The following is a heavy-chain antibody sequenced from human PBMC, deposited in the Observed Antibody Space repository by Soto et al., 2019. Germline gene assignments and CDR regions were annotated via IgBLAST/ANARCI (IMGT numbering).Heavy chain of an antibody. D-gene: IGHD5-18*01. Sequence: PSETLSLTCAVYGESFSGYSWSWIRPLPGKGVEWIGEITHSASTNYNPSHKSRDNISVGTAKNQFSLKMSSVTAADTAVYYCARASNKRGYSYGPDYWGQGPLVTVS. CDR3: ARASNKRGYSYGPDY. J-gene: IGHJ4*02. CDR2: ITHSAST. V-gene: IGHV4-34*01. CDR1: GESFSGYS.